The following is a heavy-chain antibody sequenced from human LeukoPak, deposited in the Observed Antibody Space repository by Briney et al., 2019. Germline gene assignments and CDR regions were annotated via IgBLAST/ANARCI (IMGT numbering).Heavy chain of an antibody. V-gene: IGHV3-30-3*01. Sequence: PGRSLRLSCAASGFTFSSYAIHWVRQAPGKGLEWVAVISYDGSNKYYTDSVEGRFTISRDNSNNTLYLQMNSLRAEDTAMYYCARERAGDYDDYWGQGTLVTVSS. CDR1: GFTFSSYA. D-gene: IGHD4-17*01. CDR3: ARERAGDYDDY. J-gene: IGHJ4*02. CDR2: ISYDGSNK.